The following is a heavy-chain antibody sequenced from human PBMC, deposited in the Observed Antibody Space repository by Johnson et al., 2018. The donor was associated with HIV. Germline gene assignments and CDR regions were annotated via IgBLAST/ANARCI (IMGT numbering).Heavy chain of an antibody. CDR2: INWNGGSK. CDR1: GFTFDDHG. D-gene: IGHD2-15*01. Sequence: VQLVESGGGLVQPGGSLRLSCAASGFTFDDHGMSWVRQVPGKGLEWVSGINWNGGSKDYADSVKGRFTISRDNAKNSLYLQMNSLRAEDTALYYCVRGIVVVVAAGRADAFDIWGQGTMVTVS. V-gene: IGHV3-20*04. J-gene: IGHJ3*02. CDR3: VRGIVVVVAAGRADAFDI.